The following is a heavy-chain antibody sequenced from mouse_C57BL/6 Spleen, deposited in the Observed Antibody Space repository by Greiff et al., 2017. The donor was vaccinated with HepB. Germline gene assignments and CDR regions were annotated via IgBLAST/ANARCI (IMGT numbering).Heavy chain of an antibody. Sequence: QVQLQQSGPGLVQPSQSLSITCTVSGFSLTSYGVHWVRQSPGKGLEWLGVIWSGGSTDYNAAFISRLSISKDNSKSQVFLKMNSLQADDTAIYYWAREGDYDEGAWFAYWGQGTLVTVSA. D-gene: IGHD2-4*01. CDR1: GFSLTSYG. CDR2: IWSGGST. V-gene: IGHV2-2*01. J-gene: IGHJ3*01. CDR3: AREGDYDEGAWFAY.